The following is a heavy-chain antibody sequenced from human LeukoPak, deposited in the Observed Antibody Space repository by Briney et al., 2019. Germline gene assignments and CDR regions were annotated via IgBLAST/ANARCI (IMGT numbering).Heavy chain of an antibody. CDR3: ASQIPTTVGYFDY. CDR2: IYYSGST. V-gene: IGHV4-59*11. CDR1: GGSISSHY. Sequence: SETLSLTCTVPGGSISSHYWSWIRQPPGKGLHWIGEIYYSGSTNYNPSLKSRVTISVDTSKNQFSLKLSSVTAADTAVYYCASQIPTTVGYFDYWGQGTLVTVSS. D-gene: IGHD4-23*01. J-gene: IGHJ4*02.